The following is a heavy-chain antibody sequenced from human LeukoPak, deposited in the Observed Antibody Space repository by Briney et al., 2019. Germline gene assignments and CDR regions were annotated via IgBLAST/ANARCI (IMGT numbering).Heavy chain of an antibody. V-gene: IGHV4-59*01. CDR1: GDSINSFY. CDR3: VRGRYYYDN. Sequence: PSETLSLTCAVSGDSINSFYWSWIRQPPGMGLEWIGCIYTRGNTNYNPSLQSRLAISADTSKNQFSLKLSSVTAADTAIYYCVRGRYYYDNWGQGTLVTVSS. J-gene: IGHJ4*02. CDR2: IYTRGNT.